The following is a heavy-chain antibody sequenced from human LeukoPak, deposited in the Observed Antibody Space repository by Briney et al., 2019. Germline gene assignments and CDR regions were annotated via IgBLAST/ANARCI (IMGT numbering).Heavy chain of an antibody. V-gene: IGHV3-23*01. CDR2: ISGSGGST. J-gene: IGHJ6*02. Sequence: GGSLRLSCAASGFTFSSYAMSWVRQAPGKGLEWVSAISGSGGSTYYADSVKGRFTISRDNSKNTLYLQMNSLRAEDTAVYYCARDLLSGSYGGMDVWGQGTTVTVSS. D-gene: IGHD1-26*01. CDR1: GFTFSSYA. CDR3: ARDLLSGSYGGMDV.